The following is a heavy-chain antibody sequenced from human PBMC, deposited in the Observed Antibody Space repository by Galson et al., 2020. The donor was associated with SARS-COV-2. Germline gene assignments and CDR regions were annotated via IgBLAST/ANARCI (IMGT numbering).Heavy chain of an antibody. Sequence: SETLSLTCAVYGGSFSGYYWSWIRQPPGKGLEWIGEINHSGSTNYNPSLKSRVTISVDTSKNQFSLKLSSVTAADTAVYYCARFEVATSRGFDYWGQGTLVTVSS. CDR1: GGSFSGYY. J-gene: IGHJ4*01. D-gene: IGHD5-12*01. CDR2: INHSGST. V-gene: IGHV4-34*01. CDR3: ARFEVATSRGFDY.